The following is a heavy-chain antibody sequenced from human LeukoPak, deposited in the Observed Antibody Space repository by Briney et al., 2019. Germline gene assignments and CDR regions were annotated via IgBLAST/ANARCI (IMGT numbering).Heavy chain of an antibody. J-gene: IGHJ4*02. Sequence: SETLSLTCTVSGGSVSSGSYYWSWIRQPPGKGLEWIGYIYYSGSTNYNPSLKSRVTISVDTSKNQFSLKLSSVTAADTAVYYCARERTASGWVDYWGQGTLVTVSS. V-gene: IGHV4-61*01. CDR1: GGSVSSGSYY. D-gene: IGHD6-19*01. CDR2: IYYSGST. CDR3: ARERTASGWVDY.